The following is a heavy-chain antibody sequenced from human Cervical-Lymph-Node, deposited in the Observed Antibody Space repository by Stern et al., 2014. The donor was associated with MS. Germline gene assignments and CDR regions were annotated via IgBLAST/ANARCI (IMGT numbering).Heavy chain of an antibody. CDR2: IYYSGST. CDR3: ARRGTTGIDY. D-gene: IGHD4-17*01. CDR1: GGSISNYY. Sequence: QVQLVESGPGLAKPSVTLSLTCTVSGGSISNYYWSWIRQPPGKGLEWIGYIYYSGSTNYNPSLKSRVAMSVDTSKAQFSLTLTSVTAADTGVYYCARRGTTGIDYWGQGTLVTVSS. V-gene: IGHV4-59*08. J-gene: IGHJ4*02.